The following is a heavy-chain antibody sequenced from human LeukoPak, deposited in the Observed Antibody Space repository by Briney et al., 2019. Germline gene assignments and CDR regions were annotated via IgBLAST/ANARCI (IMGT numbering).Heavy chain of an antibody. V-gene: IGHV3-48*01. CDR3: AKEGSSRSRAYYYYYMDV. J-gene: IGHJ6*03. D-gene: IGHD2-2*01. Sequence: GGSLRLSCAASGFTFSSYSMNWVRQAPGKGLEWVSYISGSSSTIYISSSSSTTYYADSVKGRFTISRDNSKNTLYLQMNSLRAEDTAVYYCAKEGSSRSRAYYYYYMDVWGKGTTVTISS. CDR1: GFTFSSYS. CDR2: ISGSSSTIYISSSSSTT.